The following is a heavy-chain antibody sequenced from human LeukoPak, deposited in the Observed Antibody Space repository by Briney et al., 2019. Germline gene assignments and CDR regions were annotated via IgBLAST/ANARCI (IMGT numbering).Heavy chain of an antibody. V-gene: IGHV4-59*01. CDR3: ARERYSGYDLSFDY. J-gene: IGHJ4*02. D-gene: IGHD5-12*01. CDR2: IYYSGST. Sequence: SETLSLTCTVSGGSISSYYWSWIRQRPGKGLEWIGYIYYSGSTNYNPSLKSRVTISVDTSKNQFSLKLSSVTAADTAVYYCARERYSGYDLSFDYWGQGTLVTVSS. CDR1: GGSISSYY.